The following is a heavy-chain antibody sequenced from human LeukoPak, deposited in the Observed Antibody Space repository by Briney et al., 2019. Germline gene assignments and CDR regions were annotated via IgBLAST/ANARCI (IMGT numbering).Heavy chain of an antibody. CDR3: ARGDYSSSTRCYSCWFDP. CDR1: GGSISSYY. J-gene: IGHJ5*02. CDR2: IYYSGST. D-gene: IGHD2-2*02. V-gene: IGHV4-59*01. Sequence: SETLSLTCTVSGGSISSYYWSWIRQPPGKGLEWIGYIYYSGSTNYNPSLKSRVTISVDTSKNQFSLKLSSVTAADTAVYYCARGDYSSSTRCYSCWFDPRGQGTLVTVSS.